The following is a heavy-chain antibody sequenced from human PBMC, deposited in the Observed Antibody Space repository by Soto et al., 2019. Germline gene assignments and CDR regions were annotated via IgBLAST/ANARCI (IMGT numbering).Heavy chain of an antibody. CDR1: VGTLSSYA. CDR3: ARVGWSRLLRWFDP. V-gene: IGHV1-69*01. CDR2: IIPIFGTA. J-gene: IGHJ5*02. Sequence: QVQLVQSGAEVKKPGSSVKVSCKASVGTLSSYAISWVRQAPGQGLEWMGGIIPIFGTANYAQKFQGRVTITADESTSTACMGLSSMRSEDTAVYYCARVGWSRLLRWFDPWGQGTLVTVSS. D-gene: IGHD2-15*01.